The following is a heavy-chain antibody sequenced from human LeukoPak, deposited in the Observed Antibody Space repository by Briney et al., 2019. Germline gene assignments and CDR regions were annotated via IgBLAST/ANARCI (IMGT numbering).Heavy chain of an antibody. Sequence: SETLSLTCTVSGVSFSSGGYYWNWIRQHPGKGLEWIGYIYYSGSTYYNPSLKSRVTISVDTSKNHFSLKLSPVTAADTAVYYCARGYDSTGYYDYWGQGTLVTVSS. J-gene: IGHJ4*02. V-gene: IGHV4-31*03. CDR1: GVSFSSGGYY. CDR3: ARGYDSTGYYDY. D-gene: IGHD3-22*01. CDR2: IYYSGST.